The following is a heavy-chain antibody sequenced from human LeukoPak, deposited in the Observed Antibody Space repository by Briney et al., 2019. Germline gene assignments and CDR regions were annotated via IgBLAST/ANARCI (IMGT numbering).Heavy chain of an antibody. CDR1: GFTFSSYA. J-gene: IGHJ3*02. CDR3: ARSADTSNAFDI. V-gene: IGHV3-30*04. Sequence: GGSLRLSCAASGFTFSSYAMHWVRQAPGKGLEWVAVISYDGSNKYYADSVKGRFTISRDNSKNSLYLQMNSLRAEDTAVYYCARSADTSNAFDIWGQGTMVTVSS. D-gene: IGHD5-18*01. CDR2: ISYDGSNK.